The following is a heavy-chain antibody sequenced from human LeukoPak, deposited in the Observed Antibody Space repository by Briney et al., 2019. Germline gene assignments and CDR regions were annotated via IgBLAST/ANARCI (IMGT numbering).Heavy chain of an antibody. V-gene: IGHV3-74*01. CDR2: INRGGRST. D-gene: IGHD4-17*01. Sequence: GRSLRLSCAASGFTFSNYWMHWVRQAPGRGLVWVSRINRGGRSTNYADSLKGRFTISRANAKNTVFLQMNSLRAEDTAVYYCALPLRDGDFYFDYWGQGALVTVSS. J-gene: IGHJ4*02. CDR1: GFTFSNYW. CDR3: ALPLRDGDFYFDY.